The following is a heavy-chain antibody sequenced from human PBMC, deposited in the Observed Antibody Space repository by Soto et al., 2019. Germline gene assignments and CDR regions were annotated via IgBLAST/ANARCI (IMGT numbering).Heavy chain of an antibody. CDR1: GGSISSGGYD. CDR3: ARVTEGGNDAFDI. V-gene: IGHV4-31*03. J-gene: IGHJ3*02. Sequence: PSETMSLTCTVSGGSISSGGYDWSWIRQHPGKGLEWIGYIYYSGSTYYNPSLKSRVTISVDTSKNQFSLKLSSVTAADTAVYYCARVTEGGNDAFDIWGQGTMVTVSS. D-gene: IGHD3-16*01. CDR2: IYYSGST.